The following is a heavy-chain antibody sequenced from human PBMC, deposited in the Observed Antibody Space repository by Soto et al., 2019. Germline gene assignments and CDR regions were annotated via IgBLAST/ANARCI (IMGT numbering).Heavy chain of an antibody. CDR3: ARDPRYSSSWYDGSYYFDY. J-gene: IGHJ4*02. CDR2: ISAYNGNT. V-gene: IGHV1-18*01. Sequence: GASVKVSCKASGYTFTSYGISWVRQAPGQGLEWMGWISAYNGNTNYAQKLQGRVTMTTDTSTSTAYMELRSLRSDDTAVYYCARDPRYSSSWYDGSYYFDYWGQGTLVTVSS. CDR1: GYTFTSYG. D-gene: IGHD6-13*01.